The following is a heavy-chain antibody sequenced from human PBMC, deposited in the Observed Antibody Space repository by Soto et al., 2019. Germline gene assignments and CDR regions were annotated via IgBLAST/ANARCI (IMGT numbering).Heavy chain of an antibody. Sequence: EVQLVESGGGLVQPGGSLKLSCAASGFTFSGSAVHWVRQASGKGLEWVGRIRSKATNYATAYAASVQGRFTIFRDDLKNTVYLQMNSLKTEDTAVYYCTNPQVYYGMDVWGQGTTVTVSS. CDR2: IRSKATNYAT. CDR1: GFTFSGSA. J-gene: IGHJ6*02. V-gene: IGHV3-73*02. CDR3: TNPQVYYGMDV.